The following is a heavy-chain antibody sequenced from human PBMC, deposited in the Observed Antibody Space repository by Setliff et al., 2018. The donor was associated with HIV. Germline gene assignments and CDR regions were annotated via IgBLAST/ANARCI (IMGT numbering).Heavy chain of an antibody. Sequence: GSLRLSCAASGFVFSDFWMSWARQAPGKGLEWVANINDEGKKKYYVGSVWGRFTISRDNAKNSLYLQMNSLRAEDMALYYCARGNYSSSSGWGQGARVTVCS. CDR3: ARGNYSSSSG. D-gene: IGHD6-6*01. CDR1: GFVFSDFW. V-gene: IGHV3-7*01. J-gene: IGHJ4*02. CDR2: INDEGKKK.